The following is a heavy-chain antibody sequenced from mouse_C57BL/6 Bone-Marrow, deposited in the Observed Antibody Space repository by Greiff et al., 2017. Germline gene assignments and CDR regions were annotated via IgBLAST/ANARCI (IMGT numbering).Heavy chain of an antibody. V-gene: IGHV1-52*01. Sequence: VQLQQPGAELVRPGSSVELSCKASGYTFTSYWMHWVKQRPIQGLEWIGNIDPSDSETHYNQKFKDKATLTVDQSSSTAYMQLSSLTSEDSAVYYCARLIYYYGSSYGDYWGQGTTLTVSS. D-gene: IGHD1-1*01. J-gene: IGHJ2*01. CDR2: IDPSDSET. CDR3: ARLIYYYGSSYGDY. CDR1: GYTFTSYW.